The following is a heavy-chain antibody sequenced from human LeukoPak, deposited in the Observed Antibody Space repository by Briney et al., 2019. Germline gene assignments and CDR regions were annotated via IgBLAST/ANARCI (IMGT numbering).Heavy chain of an antibody. J-gene: IGHJ4*02. Sequence: ASVKVSCKASGYIFASDGISWVRQAPGQGLEWLGWISAYNGDTKYAQHLQGRVTLTTDTSTGTAYMELRSLTADDTALYYCARDTALTITPGGPDYWGRGTLITVSS. CDR3: ARDTALTITPGGPDY. V-gene: IGHV1-18*01. D-gene: IGHD2-8*02. CDR2: ISAYNGDT. CDR1: GYIFASDG.